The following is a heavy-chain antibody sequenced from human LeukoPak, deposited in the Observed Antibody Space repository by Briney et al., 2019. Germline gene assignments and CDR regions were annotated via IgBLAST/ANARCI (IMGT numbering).Heavy chain of an antibody. J-gene: IGHJ4*02. CDR1: GFTFDDYA. D-gene: IGHD3-10*01. CDR2: ISWNSGSI. V-gene: IGHV3-9*01. Sequence: GGSLRLSCAASGFTFDDYAMHWVRQAPGKGLEWVSGISWNSGSIGYADSVKGRFTISRDNAKNSLYLQMNSLRAEDTALYYCAKDGMVRGVIGYWGQGTLVTVSS. CDR3: AKDGMVRGVIGY.